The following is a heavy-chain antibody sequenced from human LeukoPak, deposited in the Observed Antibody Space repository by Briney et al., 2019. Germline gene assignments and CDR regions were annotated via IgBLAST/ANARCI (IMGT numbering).Heavy chain of an antibody. Sequence: SVKVSCKASGYTFTSYDINWVRQAPGQGLEWMGGLIPMFGAANYAQKFQARVTITADESTTTAYMELSSLRSEDTAIYYCATTYSNYVDYWGQGTLVTVSS. CDR2: LIPMFGAA. CDR1: GYTFTSYD. J-gene: IGHJ4*02. D-gene: IGHD4-11*01. CDR3: ATTYSNYVDY. V-gene: IGHV1-69*13.